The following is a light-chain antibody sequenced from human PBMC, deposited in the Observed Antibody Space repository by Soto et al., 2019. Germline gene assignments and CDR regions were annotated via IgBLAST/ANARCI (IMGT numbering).Light chain of an antibody. CDR1: NSNIGNNF. J-gene: IGLJ1*01. CDR3: AAWDDSLSASYV. V-gene: IGLV1-47*01. Sequence: QSVLIQPPSVSGTPGQRVIISCSGNNSNIGNNFVYWYQQLPGTAPKVVIYRNNERPSGVPDRFSGSKSGTSASLAISGLRSDDEAEYYCAAWDDSLSASYVFGSGTKVTV. CDR2: RNN.